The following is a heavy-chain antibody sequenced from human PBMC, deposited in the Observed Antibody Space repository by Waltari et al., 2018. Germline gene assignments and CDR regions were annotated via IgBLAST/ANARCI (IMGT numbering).Heavy chain of an antibody. J-gene: IGHJ6*03. Sequence: QVQLVQSGAEVKKPGSSVKVSCKASGGTFSSYAISWVRQAPGQGLEWMGRIIPIFGTANYAQKFQGRVTITADKSTSTAYMELSSLRSEDTAVYYCARGLSTSNYYYYYYMDVWGKGTTVTVSS. D-gene: IGHD2-2*01. V-gene: IGHV1-69*08. CDR2: IIPIFGTA. CDR1: GGTFSSYA. CDR3: ARGLSTSNYYYYYYMDV.